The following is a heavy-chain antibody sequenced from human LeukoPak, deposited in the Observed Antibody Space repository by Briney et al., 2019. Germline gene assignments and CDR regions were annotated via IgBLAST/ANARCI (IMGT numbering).Heavy chain of an antibody. Sequence: AGGSLRLSCAASGFTFNDYAMHWVRQAPGKGLEWVSGISWNSGSTGYADSVKGRFTISRDNAKNSLYLQMNSLRAEDTAFYYCAKAEGFFGGYYDHWGQGTLVTVSS. CDR1: GFTFNDYA. CDR3: AKAEGFFGGYYDH. J-gene: IGHJ4*02. CDR2: ISWNSGST. D-gene: IGHD4-23*01. V-gene: IGHV3-9*01.